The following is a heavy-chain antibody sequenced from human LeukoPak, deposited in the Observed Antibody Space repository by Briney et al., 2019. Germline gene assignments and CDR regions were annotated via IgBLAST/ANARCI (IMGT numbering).Heavy chain of an antibody. CDR1: GYTFTSYY. V-gene: IGHV1-46*01. CDR2: INPSGGST. Sequence: GASVKVSCKASGYTFTSYYMHWVRQAPGQGLEWMGIINPSGGSTSYAQKFQGRVTMTRDMSTSTVYMELSSLRSEDTAVYYCARARGSGYRVNWFDPWGQGTLVTVSS. D-gene: IGHD3-22*01. CDR3: ARARGSGYRVNWFDP. J-gene: IGHJ5*02.